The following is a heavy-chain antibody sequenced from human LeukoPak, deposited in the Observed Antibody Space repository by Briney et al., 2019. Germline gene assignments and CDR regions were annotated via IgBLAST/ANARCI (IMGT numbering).Heavy chain of an antibody. V-gene: IGHV4-34*01. CDR1: GGSFSGYY. CDR3: ARGSQSLGYCSGGSCRAKIFDY. J-gene: IGHJ4*02. CDR2: INHSGST. D-gene: IGHD2-15*01. Sequence: SETLSLTCAVYGGSFSGYYWSWIRQPPGKGLEWIGEINHSGSTNYNPSLKSRVTMSVDTSKNQFSLKLSSVTAADTAVYYCARGSQSLGYCSGGSCRAKIFDYWGQGTLVTVSS.